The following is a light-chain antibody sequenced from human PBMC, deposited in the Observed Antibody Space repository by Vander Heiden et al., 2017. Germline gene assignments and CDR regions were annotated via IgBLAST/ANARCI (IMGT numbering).Light chain of an antibody. J-gene: IGKJ1*01. CDR1: QNVNKN. CDR2: GAS. V-gene: IGKV3D-15*01. Sequence: IVTTQSPPTLSLSPGERATLSCTANQNVNKNVAWYRQKRGQAPRLRIWGASNRATGIPVRGSGSGSETEFTLTISSLQSEDFAVYYCQHYENWPPWTFGQGTEVETK. CDR3: QHYENWPPWT.